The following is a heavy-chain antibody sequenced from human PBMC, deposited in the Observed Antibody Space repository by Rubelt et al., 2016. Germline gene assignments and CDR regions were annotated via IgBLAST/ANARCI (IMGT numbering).Heavy chain of an antibody. CDR3: ARGYCSSANCLFNWFDP. D-gene: IGHD2-2*01. Sequence: QVQLVQSGAEVKKPGASVKVSCKASGYTFTTYGISWVRQAPGQGLEWMGWIRTYNGNTNYAQKRKGRVTMTTDTSTSTAYMELRSLRSDDTARYFCARGYCSSANCLFNWFDPWGQGTLVTVSS. V-gene: IGHV1-18*01. CDR1: GYTFTTYG. J-gene: IGHJ5*02. CDR2: IRTYNGNT.